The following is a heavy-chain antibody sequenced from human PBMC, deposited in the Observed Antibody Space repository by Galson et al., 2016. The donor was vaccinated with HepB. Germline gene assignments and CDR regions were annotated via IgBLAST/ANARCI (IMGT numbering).Heavy chain of an antibody. D-gene: IGHD4-17*01. V-gene: IGHV3-48*03. CDR2: ISSSGTTI. CDR1: GFTFSSFE. Sequence: SLRLSCAASGFTFSSFEMNWVRQAPGKGLEWLSYISSSGTTIYYADSVKGRFTISRDNARNSLYLQMNNLRVEDTAVYYCARDLVYPGDYGKYYYYGMDVWGQGTTVTVSS. J-gene: IGHJ6*02. CDR3: ARDLVYPGDYGKYYYYGMDV.